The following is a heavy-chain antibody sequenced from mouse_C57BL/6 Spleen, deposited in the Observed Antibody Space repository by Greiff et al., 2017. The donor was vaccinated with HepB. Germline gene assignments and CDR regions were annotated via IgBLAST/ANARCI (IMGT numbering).Heavy chain of an antibody. J-gene: IGHJ1*03. Sequence: QVQLQQPGAELVKPGASVKLSCKASGYTFTSYWMQWVKQRPRQGLEWIGEIDPSDSYTNYNQKFKGKATLTVDTSSSTAYMQRSSLTSEDSAVYYCARYYGSSYWYFDVWGTGTTVTVSS. V-gene: IGHV1-50*01. D-gene: IGHD1-1*01. CDR1: GYTFTSYW. CDR3: ARYYGSSYWYFDV. CDR2: IDPSDSYT.